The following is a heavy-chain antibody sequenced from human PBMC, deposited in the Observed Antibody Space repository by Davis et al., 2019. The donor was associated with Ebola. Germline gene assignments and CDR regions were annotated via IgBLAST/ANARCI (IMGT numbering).Heavy chain of an antibody. CDR3: ARRGYYYDSSGYSSGAFDI. CDR2: IYPGDSDT. V-gene: IGHV5-51*01. Sequence: GESLKISCKGSGYPFGKYWIAWVRQMPGKGLEWMGIIYPGDSDTLYSPSSQGQVTISADKSITTAYLQWTSLKASDTAMYYCARRGYYYDSSGYSSGAFDIWGQGTMVTISS. D-gene: IGHD3-22*01. J-gene: IGHJ3*02. CDR1: GYPFGKYW.